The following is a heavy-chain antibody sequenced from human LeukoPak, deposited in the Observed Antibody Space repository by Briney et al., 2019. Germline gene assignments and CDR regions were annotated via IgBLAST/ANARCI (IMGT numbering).Heavy chain of an antibody. V-gene: IGHV4-59*01. D-gene: IGHD1-26*01. CDR1: GDSISTYY. CDR3: ARLRWQLVGPYFDY. Sequence: SETLSLTCSFSGDSISTYYWSWIRQSPGKGLEWIGHIYSSGNTDYNSSLKSRATISVDTSKSQFSLRLSSVTATDTAVYYCARLRWQLVGPYFDYWGQGILVTVSS. J-gene: IGHJ4*02. CDR2: IYSSGNT.